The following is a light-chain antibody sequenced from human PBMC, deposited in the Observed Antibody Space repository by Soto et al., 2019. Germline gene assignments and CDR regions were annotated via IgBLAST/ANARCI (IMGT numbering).Light chain of an antibody. J-gene: IGKJ1*01. V-gene: IGKV1-39*01. CDR3: QQSYSTPRT. CDR2: AAS. Sequence: DIQITQSPSSLSASVRDRVTITCRASQSISSYLNWYQQKPGKAPKLLIYAASSLQSGVPSRFSGSGSGTDFTLTVSSLQPEDFATYFCQQSYSTPRTFGQGTKVDIK. CDR1: QSISSY.